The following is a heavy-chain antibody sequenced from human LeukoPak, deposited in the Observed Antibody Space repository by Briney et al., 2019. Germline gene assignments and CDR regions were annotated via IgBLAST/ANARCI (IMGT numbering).Heavy chain of an antibody. V-gene: IGHV3-15*01. CDR1: GFTFSNAW. Sequence: GGSLRLSCAASGFTFSNAWMSWVRQAPGKGLEWVGRIKSKTDGGTTDYAAPVKGRFTISRDDSKNTQYLQMNSLKTEDTAVYYCTTEGSVFFAFDIWGQGTMVTVSS. D-gene: IGHD2-21*01. J-gene: IGHJ3*02. CDR3: TTEGSVFFAFDI. CDR2: IKSKTDGGTT.